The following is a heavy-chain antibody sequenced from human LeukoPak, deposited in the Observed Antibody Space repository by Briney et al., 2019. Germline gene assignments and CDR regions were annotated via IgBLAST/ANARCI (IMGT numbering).Heavy chain of an antibody. Sequence: GRSLRLSCVASGFTFSSYGMHWVRQAPGKGLEWVAVISYDGSNKYYADSVKGRFTISRDNSKNTLYLQMNSLRAEDTAVYYCAKDSYCGGDCFALDYWGQGTLVTVSS. CDR2: ISYDGSNK. V-gene: IGHV3-30*18. CDR3: AKDSYCGGDCFALDY. J-gene: IGHJ4*02. D-gene: IGHD2-21*02. CDR1: GFTFSSYG.